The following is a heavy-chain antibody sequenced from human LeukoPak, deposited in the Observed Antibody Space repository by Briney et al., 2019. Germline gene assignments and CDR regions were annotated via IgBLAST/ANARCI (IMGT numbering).Heavy chain of an antibody. CDR3: ARDKDVTIFGVDPNWFDP. D-gene: IGHD3-3*01. Sequence: SETLSLTCTVSGYSISSGYYWGWIRQPPGKGLEWIGETNHSGSTYYNPSLKSRVTISVDTSKNQFSLKLSSVTAADTAVYYCARDKDVTIFGVDPNWFDPWGQGTLVTVSS. J-gene: IGHJ5*02. CDR2: TNHSGST. V-gene: IGHV4-38-2*02. CDR1: GYSISSGYY.